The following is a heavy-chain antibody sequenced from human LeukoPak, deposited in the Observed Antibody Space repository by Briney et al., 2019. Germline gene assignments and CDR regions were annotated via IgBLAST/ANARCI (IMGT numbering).Heavy chain of an antibody. CDR1: GFTFSSYG. Sequence: GGSLRLSCAASGFTFSSYGMHWARQAPGKGLEWVAFIQSDGSNKYYADSVKGRFTISRDNSKNTLFLQMNSPRVEDTATYFCARDLIHWGQGTLVTASS. J-gene: IGHJ4*02. CDR3: ARDLIH. D-gene: IGHD3-16*01. CDR2: IQSDGSNK. V-gene: IGHV3-30*02.